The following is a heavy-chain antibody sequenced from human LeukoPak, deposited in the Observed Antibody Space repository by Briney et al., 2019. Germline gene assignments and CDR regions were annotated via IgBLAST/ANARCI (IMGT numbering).Heavy chain of an antibody. Sequence: ASVKVSSKASGYTFTVYYMHWVRQAPGQGLEWMGWINPNSGGTNYAQKFQGRVTVTRDTSISTAYMELSRLRSDDTAVYYCARDSSSSSWYGTRTWFDPWGQGTLVTVSS. J-gene: IGHJ5*02. V-gene: IGHV1-2*02. CDR1: GYTFTVYY. CDR2: INPNSGGT. D-gene: IGHD6-13*01. CDR3: ARDSSSSSWYGTRTWFDP.